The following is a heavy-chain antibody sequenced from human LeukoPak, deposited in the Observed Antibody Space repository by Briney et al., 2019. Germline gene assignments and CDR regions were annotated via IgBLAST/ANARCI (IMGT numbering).Heavy chain of an antibody. CDR1: GFTFRNHG. V-gene: IGHV3-33*01. CDR2: TWYDGSNK. J-gene: IGHJ4*02. Sequence: GGSLRLSCAASGFTFRNHGMHWVRQAPGKGLEWVAITWYDGSNKYYADSVKGRFTISRDNSKNTLYLQMNSLRAEDTAVYYCVRDRGALQYFDFWGQGTLVTVSS. D-gene: IGHD5-24*01. CDR3: VRDRGALQYFDF.